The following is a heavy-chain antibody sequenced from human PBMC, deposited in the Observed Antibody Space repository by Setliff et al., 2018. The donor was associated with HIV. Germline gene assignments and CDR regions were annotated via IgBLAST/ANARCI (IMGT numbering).Heavy chain of an antibody. CDR2: IRLDGSDK. V-gene: IGHV3-30*02. J-gene: IGHJ4*02. CDR1: GFTFRNYG. CDR3: AKEDQRVTSVDY. Sequence: LKISCAASGFTFRNYGMHWVRQAPGKGLEWVAFIRLDGSDKFYADSVKGRFTISRDNSKNTLFLQMNSLRSEDTAVYYCAKEDQRVTSVDYWGQGTPVTVSS. D-gene: IGHD2-2*01.